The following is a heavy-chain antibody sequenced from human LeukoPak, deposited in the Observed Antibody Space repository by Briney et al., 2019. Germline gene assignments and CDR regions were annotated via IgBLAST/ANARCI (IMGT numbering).Heavy chain of an antibody. CDR1: GFTFSSYD. V-gene: IGHV3-13*01. CDR3: ARARGGGLYYYDSSGYPSGAFDI. D-gene: IGHD3-22*01. Sequence: GGSLRLSCAVSGFTFSSYDMHWVRQATGKGLEWVSAIGTAGDTYYPGSVKGRFTISRENAKNSLYLQMNSLRAGDTAVYYCARARGGGLYYYDSSGYPSGAFDIWGQGTMVTVSS. J-gene: IGHJ3*02. CDR2: IGTAGDT.